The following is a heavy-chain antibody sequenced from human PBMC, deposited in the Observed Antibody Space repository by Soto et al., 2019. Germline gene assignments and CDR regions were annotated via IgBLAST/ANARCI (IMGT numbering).Heavy chain of an antibody. J-gene: IGHJ4*02. CDR2: IIPILGIA. Sequence: ASVKVSCKASGGTFSSYTISWLLQAPGQGLEWMGRIIPILGIANYAQKFQGRVTITADKSTSTAYMELSSLRSEDTAVYYCAHYDILTGYDYWGQGTLVTV. D-gene: IGHD3-9*01. CDR1: GGTFSSYT. V-gene: IGHV1-69*02. CDR3: AHYDILTGYDY.